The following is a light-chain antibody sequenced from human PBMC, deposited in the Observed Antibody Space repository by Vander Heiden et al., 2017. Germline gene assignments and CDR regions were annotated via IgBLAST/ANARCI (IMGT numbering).Light chain of an antibody. CDR2: DDS. CDR3: QVWDSSSDHLV. J-gene: IGLJ2*01. Sequence: SYVLTQPPSVSVAPGQTARSTFGGNNMGSKSGHWYEQNPGQAPVLVVYDDSDRPSGIPERFSGSNSGNTATLTISRVEAGDEADYYCQVWDSSSDHLVFGGGTKLTVL. V-gene: IGLV3-21*02. CDR1: NMGSKS.